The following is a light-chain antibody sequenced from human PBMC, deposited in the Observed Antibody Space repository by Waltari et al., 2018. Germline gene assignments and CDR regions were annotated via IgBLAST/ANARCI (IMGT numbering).Light chain of an antibody. CDR2: GTS. J-gene: IGKJ2*01. Sequence: EIVMTQSPATLSVSPGERATLSCRASQSVNSKLAWYQQKLGQAPRLLIYGTSTRATGIPARFSGSGSGTEFSLTISSLQSEDFAVYYCQQYNNWPPYTFGQGTKLEIK. CDR1: QSVNSK. V-gene: IGKV3-15*01. CDR3: QQYNNWPPYT.